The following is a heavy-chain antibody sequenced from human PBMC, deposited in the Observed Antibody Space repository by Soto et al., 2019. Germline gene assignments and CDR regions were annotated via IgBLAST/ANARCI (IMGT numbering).Heavy chain of an antibody. CDR2: INPKSGGT. CDR3: VKSRGGNNFDFFD. J-gene: IGHJ4*02. CDR1: GYTFTGYY. D-gene: IGHD5-12*01. Sequence: ASVKFSCKASGYTFTGYYMHWVRQAPGQGLEWMGWINPKSGGTNYAQKFEGWVTMTRDTSISTAYMELSRLSADDTAVYYCVKSRGGNNFDFFDWGQGALVTVSS. V-gene: IGHV1-2*04.